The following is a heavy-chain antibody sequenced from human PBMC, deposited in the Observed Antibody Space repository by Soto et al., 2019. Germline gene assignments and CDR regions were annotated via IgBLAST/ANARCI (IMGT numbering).Heavy chain of an antibody. CDR1: GFTFRDYA. CDR3: VRDHRWGFDI. V-gene: IGHV3-48*02. J-gene: IGHJ3*02. Sequence: EVQLVESGGGLVQPGGSLRVSCIDSGFTFRDYAFNWVRQAPGKGLEWVSYISVGGGSIFYADSVKGRFTISRDDARNSVYLQMNTLRHEDTAVYHCVRDHRWGFDIWGQGTVVTVSS. D-gene: IGHD1-26*01. CDR2: ISVGGGSI.